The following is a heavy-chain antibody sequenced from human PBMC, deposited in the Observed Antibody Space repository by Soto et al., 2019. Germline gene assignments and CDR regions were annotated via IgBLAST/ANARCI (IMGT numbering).Heavy chain of an antibody. CDR3: ARGRYGDY. CDR2: ISAHNGNT. V-gene: IGHV1-18*01. D-gene: IGHD1-1*01. Sequence: QVHLVQSGAEVKKPGASVKVSYKGSGYGFTTYGITWVRQAPGQGLEWMAWISAHNGNTNYAQKLQGRVTVTRDTSTSTAYMELRSLRSDDTAVYYSARGRYGDYWGQVALVTVSS. CDR1: GYGFTTYG. J-gene: IGHJ4*02.